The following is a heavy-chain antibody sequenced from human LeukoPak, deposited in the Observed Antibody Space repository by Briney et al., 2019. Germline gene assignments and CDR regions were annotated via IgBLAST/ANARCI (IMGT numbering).Heavy chain of an antibody. V-gene: IGHV4-38-2*02. CDR3: AHLIAAAKAYYWYFDL. CDR2: IYYSGST. Sequence: SETLSLTCTVSGYSINSGYYWGWIRPPPGKGLEWIGSIYYSGSTYYNPSLKSRVTISVDTSKNQFSLKLSSVTAADTAVYYCAHLIAAAKAYYWYFDLWGRGTLVTVSS. CDR1: GYSINSGYY. J-gene: IGHJ2*01. D-gene: IGHD6-13*01.